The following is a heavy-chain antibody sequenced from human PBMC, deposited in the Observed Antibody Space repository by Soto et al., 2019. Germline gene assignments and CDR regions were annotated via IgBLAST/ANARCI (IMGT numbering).Heavy chain of an antibody. D-gene: IGHD6-19*01. CDR1: GFTFSSYG. Sequence: QVQLVESGGGVVQPGRSLRLSCAASGFTFSSYGMHWVRQAPGKGLEWVAVISYDGSNKYYADSVKGRFTISRDNSKNTLYLQMNSLRAEDTAVYYCAKDGGLVREDYWGQGTLVTVSS. J-gene: IGHJ4*02. CDR2: ISYDGSNK. V-gene: IGHV3-30*18. CDR3: AKDGGLVREDY.